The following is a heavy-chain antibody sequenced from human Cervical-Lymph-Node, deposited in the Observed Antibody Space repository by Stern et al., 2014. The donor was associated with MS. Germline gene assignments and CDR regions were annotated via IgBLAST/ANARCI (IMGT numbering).Heavy chain of an antibody. J-gene: IGHJ6*02. D-gene: IGHD4-17*01. V-gene: IGHV1-18*01. CDR3: ARRVTTVTKNYYYGMDV. CDR1: GYTFTSYG. CDR2: ISAYNGNT. Sequence: VQLEESGAEVKKPGASVKVSCKASGYTFTSYGISWVRQAPGQGLEWMGWISAYNGNTNYAQKLQGRVTMTTDTSTSTAYMELRSLRSDDTAVYYCARRVTTVTKNYYYGMDVWGQGTTVTVSS.